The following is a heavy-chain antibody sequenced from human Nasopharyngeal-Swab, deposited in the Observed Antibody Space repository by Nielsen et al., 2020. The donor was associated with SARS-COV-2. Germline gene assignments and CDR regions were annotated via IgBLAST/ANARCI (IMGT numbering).Heavy chain of an antibody. CDR2: IIPIFGTA. Sequence: SMKVSCKASGGTFSSYAISWVRQAPGQGLEWMGGIIPIFGTANYAQKFQGRVTITADESTSTAYMELSSLRSEDTAVYYCARGGEGVPAANDYWGQGTLVTVSS. D-gene: IGHD2-2*01. CDR3: ARGGEGVPAANDY. J-gene: IGHJ4*02. V-gene: IGHV1-69*13. CDR1: GGTFSSYA.